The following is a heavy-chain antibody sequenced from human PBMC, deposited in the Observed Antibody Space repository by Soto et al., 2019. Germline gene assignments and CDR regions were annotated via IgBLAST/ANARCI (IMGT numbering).Heavy chain of an antibody. CDR3: ARAECSNPNCLTAYCSYGLDV. J-gene: IGHJ6*02. V-gene: IGHV3-48*03. CDR1: GITYGTL. Sequence: MTPSGAAFGITYGTLHLSGAPSSAGNRKEWVGYINADASTKYHAESVNGRFTISRDNARNSLLLQMNSLRAEDTAVYYGARAECSNPNCLTAYCSYGLDVWGQGT. CDR2: INADASTK. D-gene: IGHD2-2*01.